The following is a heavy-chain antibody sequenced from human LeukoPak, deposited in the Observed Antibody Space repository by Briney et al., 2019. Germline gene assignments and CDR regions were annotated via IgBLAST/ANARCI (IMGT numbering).Heavy chain of an antibody. CDR2: IYSSGST. CDR1: GASVSGSPYY. V-gene: IGHV4-39*07. CDR3: ARVGAEANFDY. D-gene: IGHD4/OR15-4a*01. J-gene: IGHJ4*02. Sequence: SETLSLTCTVSGASVSGSPYYWGWIRQPPGKGLEWIGSIYSSGSTYYNPSLKSRVSISRDTSKNQFSLNLSSVTAADTAVYYCARVGAEANFDYWGQGTLVTVSS.